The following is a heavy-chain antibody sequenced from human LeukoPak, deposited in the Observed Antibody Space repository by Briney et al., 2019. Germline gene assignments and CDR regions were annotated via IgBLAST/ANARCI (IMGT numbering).Heavy chain of an antibody. Sequence: GGSLRLSCAASGFTFSSYAMSWVRQAPGMGLDWVSAISGSGDDTYYADSVKGRFTISRDNAKNSLYLQMNSLRAEDTALYYCAKDIFTMVRGVVDYWGQGTLVTVSS. CDR3: AKDIFTMVRGVVDY. CDR2: ISGSGDDT. J-gene: IGHJ4*02. CDR1: GFTFSSYA. V-gene: IGHV3-23*01. D-gene: IGHD3-10*01.